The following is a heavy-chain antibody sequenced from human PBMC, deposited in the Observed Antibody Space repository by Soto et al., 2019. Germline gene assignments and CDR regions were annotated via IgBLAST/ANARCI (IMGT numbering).Heavy chain of an antibody. V-gene: IGHV1-69*10. D-gene: IGHD2-8*01. J-gene: IGHJ4*02. CDR1: GGTFSSYT. Sequence: ASVKVSCKASGGTFSSYTISWVRQAPGQGLEWMGRIIPILGIANYAQKFQGRVTITADKSTSTAYMELSSLRSEDTAVYYCARDLRCTNGVCYTDRRAIDYWGQGTLVTVSS. CDR2: IIPILGIA. CDR3: ARDLRCTNGVCYTDRRAIDY.